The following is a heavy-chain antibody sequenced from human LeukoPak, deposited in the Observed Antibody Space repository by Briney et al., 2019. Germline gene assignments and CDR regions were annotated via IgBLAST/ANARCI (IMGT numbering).Heavy chain of an antibody. CDR1: GFTFSSFA. D-gene: IGHD3-10*02. J-gene: IGHJ4*02. CDR3: ANGLAGYYVSSS. Sequence: GRSLRLSCAASGFTFSSFAVHWVRQAPGKGLDWVAVISYDGSNTYYADSVKGRFTISRDNSKNTLSLQMNSLRVEDTAVYYCANGLAGYYVSSSWGQGTLVTVSS. CDR2: ISYDGSNT. V-gene: IGHV3-30*04.